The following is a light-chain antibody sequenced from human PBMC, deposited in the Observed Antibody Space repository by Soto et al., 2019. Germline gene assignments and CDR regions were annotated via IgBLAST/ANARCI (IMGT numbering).Light chain of an antibody. CDR3: QQYSGPWT. J-gene: IGKJ1*01. CDR2: EAS. V-gene: IGKV1-5*03. CDR1: QNINNW. Sequence: DIQMTQSPSTLSASVGDTVTINCRASQNINNWLAWYQQKPGKAPKLLIYEASNLEGGVPRSFIRSRSGTYFTLTISSLQPYDFPTYFCQQYSGPWTFGQETKVEIK.